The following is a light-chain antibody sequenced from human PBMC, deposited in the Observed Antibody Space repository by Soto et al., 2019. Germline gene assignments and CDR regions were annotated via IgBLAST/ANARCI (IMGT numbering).Light chain of an antibody. CDR1: TSDVGGYPY. CDR3: SSYTRTTTLVV. V-gene: IGLV2-14*01. CDR2: EVS. J-gene: IGLJ2*01. Sequence: QSVLTQPASVSGSPGQSITISCTGTTSDVGGYPYVSWYQQHPGKAPKVIIYEVSNRPAGVSNRFSGSKSGNTASLTISGLQAEDEADYYCSSYTRTTTLVVFGGGTKLTVL.